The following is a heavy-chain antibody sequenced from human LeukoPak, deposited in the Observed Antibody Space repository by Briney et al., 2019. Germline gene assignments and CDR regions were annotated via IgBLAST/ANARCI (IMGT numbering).Heavy chain of an antibody. CDR1: GFTFSSYW. CDR2: IKQDGSEK. D-gene: IGHD4-23*01. J-gene: IGHJ4*02. V-gene: IGHV3-7*01. CDR3: ARRGIMLTKYGGRTSRGFDY. Sequence: GGSLRLSCAASGFTFSSYWMSWVRQAPGKGLEWVANIKQDGSEKYYVDSVKGRFTISRDNAKNSLYLQMNSLRAEDTAVYYCARRGIMLTKYGGRTSRGFDYWGQGTLVTVSS.